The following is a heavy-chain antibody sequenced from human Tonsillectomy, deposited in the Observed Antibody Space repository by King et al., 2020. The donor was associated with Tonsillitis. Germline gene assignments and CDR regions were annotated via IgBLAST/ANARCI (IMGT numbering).Heavy chain of an antibody. D-gene: IGHD1-26*01. J-gene: IGHJ3*02. CDR1: GFTVSSNY. CDR3: ASRDLVGATRGLGAFDI. V-gene: IGHV3-53*01. Sequence: VQLVESGGGLIQPGGSLRLSCAASGFTVSSNYMSWVRQAPGKGLEWVSVIYSGGSTYYADSVKGRFTISRDNSKNTLYLQMNSLRAEDTAVYYCASRDLVGATRGLGAFDIWGQGTMVTVSS. CDR2: IYSGGST.